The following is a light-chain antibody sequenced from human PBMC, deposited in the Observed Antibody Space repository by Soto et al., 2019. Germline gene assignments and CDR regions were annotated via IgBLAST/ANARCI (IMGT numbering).Light chain of an antibody. CDR3: QHYNSYSEA. Sequence: DIQMTQSPSTLSASVGDRVTITCRASQSIRSWLAWYQQKPGKAPKALIYKASSLESGVPSSFSGSGSGTEFTLNISSLQPDDFATYYCQHYNSYSEAFGQGSKVDIK. CDR2: KAS. V-gene: IGKV1-5*03. J-gene: IGKJ1*01. CDR1: QSIRSW.